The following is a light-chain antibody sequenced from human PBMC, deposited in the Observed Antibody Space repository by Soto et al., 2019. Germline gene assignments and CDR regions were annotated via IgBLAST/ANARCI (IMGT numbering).Light chain of an antibody. V-gene: IGKV1-5*03. CDR2: KAS. CDR1: QSITVW. Sequence: DIQMTQSPSTLSASVGDRVTITCRASQSITVWLAWHQQRPGKAPKLLIYKASTLESGVTSRFSGSGSGTEFTLTISSLQPEDFATYYCQQYDTYPWTSGQGTKVEIK. J-gene: IGKJ1*01. CDR3: QQYDTYPWT.